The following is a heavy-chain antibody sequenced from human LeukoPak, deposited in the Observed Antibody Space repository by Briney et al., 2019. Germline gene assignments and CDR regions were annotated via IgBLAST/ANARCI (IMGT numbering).Heavy chain of an antibody. V-gene: IGHV4-31*03. CDR1: GGSISSGGYY. CDR3: AREGWGSSWYVMATPPTQYNWFDP. J-gene: IGHJ5*02. Sequence: SETLSLTCTVSGGSISSGGYYWSWIRQHPGKGLEWIGYIYYSGSTYYNPSLKSRVTISVDTSKNQFPLKLSSVTAADTAVHYCAREGWGSSWYVMATPPTQYNWFDPWGQGTLVTVSS. D-gene: IGHD6-13*01. CDR2: IYYSGST.